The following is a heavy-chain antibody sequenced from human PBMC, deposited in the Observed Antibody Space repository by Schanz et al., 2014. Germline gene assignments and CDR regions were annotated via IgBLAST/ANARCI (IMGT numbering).Heavy chain of an antibody. Sequence: QAQLVESGGGVVQPGRSLRLSCAASGFTFSASAMHWVRQAPGKGLEWVALIYYNGTNKYYADSVKGRFTISRDNSQNSLYLQMTALRTEDAAVYYCSKDLTRRGGQTNFYYYYGMDVWGQGTTVTVSS. CDR2: IYYNGTNK. V-gene: IGHV3-30*04. CDR1: GFTFSASA. CDR3: SKDLTRRGGQTNFYYYYGMDV. D-gene: IGHD3-9*01. J-gene: IGHJ6*02.